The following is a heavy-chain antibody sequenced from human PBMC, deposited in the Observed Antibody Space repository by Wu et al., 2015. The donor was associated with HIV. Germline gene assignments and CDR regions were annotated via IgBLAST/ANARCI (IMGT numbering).Heavy chain of an antibody. CDR2: IIAIFGTT. V-gene: IGHV1-69*12. CDR1: GGTFSSYA. Sequence: QVQLVQSGAEVKKPGSSVKVSCKTSGGTFSSYAISWVRQAPGQGLEWMGGIIAIFGTTKYAQKIQGRVTITADESTSTAYMELSSLRSEDTAVYYCARGGAVPAAPPYFDYWGQGTLVTVSS. CDR3: ARGGAVPAAPPYFDY. J-gene: IGHJ4*02. D-gene: IGHD2-2*01.